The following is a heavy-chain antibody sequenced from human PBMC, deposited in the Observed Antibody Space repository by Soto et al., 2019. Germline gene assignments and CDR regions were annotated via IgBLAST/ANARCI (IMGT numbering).Heavy chain of an antibody. CDR2: IYWDDDK. CDR1: GFSLSTSGVG. V-gene: IGHV2-5*02. J-gene: IGHJ5*02. CDR3: AHSLIGYYYDSSGSNWFDP. D-gene: IGHD3-22*01. Sequence: QITLKESGPTLVKPTQTLTLTCTFSGFSLSTSGVGVGWIRQPPGKALEWLALIYWDDDKRYRPSLKNRLTIAKENAKNQVVLTMTNMDPVDTAKYYCAHSLIGYYYDSSGSNWFDPWGQGTLVTVSS.